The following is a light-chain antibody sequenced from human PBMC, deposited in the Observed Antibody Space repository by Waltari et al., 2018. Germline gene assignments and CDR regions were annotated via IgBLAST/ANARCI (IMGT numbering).Light chain of an antibody. V-gene: IGLV1-47*02. CDR3: AAWDNSLGSGL. CDR1: SSNIGSNY. Sequence: QSVLTQPPSASGAPGQSVTISCSGSSSNIGSNYVYWYQQLPGTAPKLLIYYNNQRPPGFPDRVSGSKSGTSASLAITGLRSEDEADYYCAAWDNSLGSGLFGGGTRLTVL. CDR2: YNN. J-gene: IGLJ2*01.